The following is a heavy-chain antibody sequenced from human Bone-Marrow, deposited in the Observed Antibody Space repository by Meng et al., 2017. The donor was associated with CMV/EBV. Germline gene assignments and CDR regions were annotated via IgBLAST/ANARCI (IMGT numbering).Heavy chain of an antibody. Sequence: SVKVSCKASGGSFSTYSISWVRQAPGQGLKWMGRITPILGTANYAQKFQGRVTITADKSTSTAYMELSSLRSEDTAVYYCAREGTPLVLWGQGTLVTVSS. CDR3: AREGTPLVL. V-gene: IGHV1-69*08. CDR1: GGSFSTYS. J-gene: IGHJ4*02. CDR2: ITPILGTA. D-gene: IGHD3-10*01.